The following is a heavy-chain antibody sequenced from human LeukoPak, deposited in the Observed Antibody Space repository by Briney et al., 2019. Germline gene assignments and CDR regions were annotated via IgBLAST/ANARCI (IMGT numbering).Heavy chain of an antibody. J-gene: IGHJ4*02. D-gene: IGHD3-22*01. CDR3: ARSGTYYYDSSGYYLDY. CDR1: GYTFTGYY. CDR2: INPNSGGT. V-gene: IGHV1-2*02. Sequence: GAPVTVSCKASGYTFTGYYMHWVRQAPGQGLEWMGWINPNSGGTNYAQKFQGRVTMTRDTSISTAYMELSRLRSDDTAVYYCARSGTYYYDSSGYYLDYWGQGTLVTVSS.